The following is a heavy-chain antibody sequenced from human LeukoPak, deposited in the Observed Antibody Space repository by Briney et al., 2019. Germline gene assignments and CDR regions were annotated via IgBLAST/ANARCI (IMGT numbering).Heavy chain of an antibody. V-gene: IGHV1-69*05. CDR2: IIPIFGTA. D-gene: IGHD1-26*01. J-gene: IGHJ4*02. CDR3: ARDHWRGATRGFDY. CDR1: GGTFSSYA. Sequence: ASVKVSCKASGGTFSSYAISWVRQAPGQGLEWMGGIIPIFGTAHYAQKFQGRVTITTDESMSTAYMELSSLRSEDTAVYYCARDHWRGATRGFDYWGQGTLVTVSS.